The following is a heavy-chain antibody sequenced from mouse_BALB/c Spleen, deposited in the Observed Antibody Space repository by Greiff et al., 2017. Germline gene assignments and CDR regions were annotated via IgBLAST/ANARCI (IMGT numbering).Heavy chain of an antibody. CDR1: GYTFTSYW. Sequence: QVQLQQSGAELAKPGASVKMSCKASGYTFTSYWMHWVKQRPGQGLEWIGYINPSTGYTEYNQKFKDKATLTADKSSSTAYMQLSSLTSEDSAVYYCARGGTLFDYWGQGTTLTVSS. J-gene: IGHJ2*01. D-gene: IGHD3-3*01. V-gene: IGHV1-7*01. CDR3: ARGGTLFDY. CDR2: INPSTGYT.